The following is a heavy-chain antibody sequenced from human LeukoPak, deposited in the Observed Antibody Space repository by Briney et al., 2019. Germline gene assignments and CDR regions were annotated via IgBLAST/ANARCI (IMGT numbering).Heavy chain of an antibody. CDR3: GRDKRHSYGRYFDH. D-gene: IGHD5-18*01. CDR2: MQSTGNS. V-gene: IGHV4-59*01. CDR1: GNYISTYH. J-gene: IGHJ4*02. Sequence: SDTLSFTCRVYGNYISTYHWNWIRKPPGKGLESLGYMQSTGNSNYNPSLKSRVSMSVETSKNRIVLKLSSVTAADTAVYYCGRDKRHSYGRYFDHWGQGLLVTVSS.